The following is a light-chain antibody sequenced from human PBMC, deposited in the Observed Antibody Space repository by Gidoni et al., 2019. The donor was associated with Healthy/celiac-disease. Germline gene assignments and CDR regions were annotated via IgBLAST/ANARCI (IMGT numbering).Light chain of an antibody. CDR2: AAS. J-gene: IGKJ1*01. Sequence: AIQMTQYPSSLSASVGDRVTITRRASQGIRNDLGWYQQKPGKAPKLLIYAASSLQSGVPSRFSGSGSGTDFTLTISSLQPEDFATYYCLQDYNYPWTFGQXTKVEIK. CDR3: LQDYNYPWT. V-gene: IGKV1-6*01. CDR1: QGIRND.